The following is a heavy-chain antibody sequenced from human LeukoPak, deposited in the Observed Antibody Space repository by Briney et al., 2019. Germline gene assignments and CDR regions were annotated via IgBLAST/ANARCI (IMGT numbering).Heavy chain of an antibody. CDR3: AKGRLPDSAWSLDS. CDR1: GFTFSGFS. Sequence: PGGSLRLSCAASGFTFSGFSMSWVRQSPEKGLEWVSSLYPNSNKIYYADSVKGRFTISRDNSKNTLFLQMSNLRAEDTAIYYCAKGRLPDSAWSLDSWGRGTLVTVSS. V-gene: IGHV3-23*05. CDR2: LYPNSNKI. D-gene: IGHD6-19*01. J-gene: IGHJ4*02.